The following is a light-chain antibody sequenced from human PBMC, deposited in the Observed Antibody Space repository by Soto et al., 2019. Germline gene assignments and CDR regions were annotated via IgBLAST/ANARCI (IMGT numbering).Light chain of an antibody. V-gene: IGLV1-44*01. CDR1: RSNIGGYNY. CDR2: SND. Sequence: QPVLTQPPSASGTPGQRVTISCSGGRSNIGGYNYVYWYQHLPGMAPKLLTHSNDHRPSGVADRFSGSKSGTSASLAISGLQSEDEADYYCAAWDDILNGWVFGGGTKLTVL. CDR3: AAWDDILNGWV. J-gene: IGLJ3*02.